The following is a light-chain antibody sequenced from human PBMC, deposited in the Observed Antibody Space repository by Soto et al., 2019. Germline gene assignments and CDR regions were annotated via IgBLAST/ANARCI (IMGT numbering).Light chain of an antibody. CDR1: QSVSSY. Sequence: EIVLTQSPATLSLSPGERATRSYSASQSVSSYLARYQQKPGQAARVLIYDASNMATGIPDRFSGSGSGTDFTLTLSSIEHDDFAVYYCQKRRLFGKGTNLEIQ. J-gene: IGKJ2*01. CDR2: DAS. V-gene: IGKV3-11*01. CDR3: QKRRL.